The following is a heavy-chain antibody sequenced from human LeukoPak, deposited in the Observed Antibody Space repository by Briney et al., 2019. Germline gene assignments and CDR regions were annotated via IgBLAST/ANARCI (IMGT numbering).Heavy chain of an antibody. D-gene: IGHD1-7*01. CDR2: SIPIFGTA. V-gene: IGHV1-69*05. CDR1: GGTFSSYA. Sequence: SVKVSCKASGGTFSSYAISWVRQAPGQGLEWMGGSIPIFGTANYAQKFQGRVTITTDESTSTAYMELSSLRSEDTAVYYCAGGSSSITGTTGFDYWGQGTLVTVSS. J-gene: IGHJ4*02. CDR3: AGGSSSITGTTGFDY.